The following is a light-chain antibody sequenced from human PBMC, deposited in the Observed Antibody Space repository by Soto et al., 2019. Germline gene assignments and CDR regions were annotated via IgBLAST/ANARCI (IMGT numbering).Light chain of an antibody. CDR3: CSYAGSNNLYV. J-gene: IGLJ1*01. CDR1: SSDVGGYNS. V-gene: IGLV2-8*01. CDR2: EVS. Sequence: QSALTQPPSASGSPGQSVTISCTGTSSDVGGYNSVSWYQQHPGKAPKLMIYEVSKRPSGVPDRFSGSKSGNTASLTVSGLLAEDEADYFCCSYAGSNNLYVFGSGTKVTVL.